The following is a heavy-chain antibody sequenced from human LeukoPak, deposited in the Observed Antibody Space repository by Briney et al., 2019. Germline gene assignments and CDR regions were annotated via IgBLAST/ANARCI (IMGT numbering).Heavy chain of an antibody. CDR1: GGTFSSYA. Sequence: SVKVSCKASGGTFSSYAISWVQQAPGQGLEWMGGIIPIFGTANYAQKFQGRVTITADESTSTAYMELSSLRSEDTAVYYCARDRSYDFWSGYYGEMCYYMDVWGKGTTVTVSS. CDR3: ARDRSYDFWSGYYGEMCYYMDV. V-gene: IGHV1-69*01. J-gene: IGHJ6*03. D-gene: IGHD3-3*01. CDR2: IIPIFGTA.